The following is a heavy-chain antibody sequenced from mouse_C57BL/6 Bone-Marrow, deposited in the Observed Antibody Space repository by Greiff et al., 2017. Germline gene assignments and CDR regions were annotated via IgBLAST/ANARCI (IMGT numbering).Heavy chain of an antibody. D-gene: IGHD2-10*01. Sequence: EVQLVESEGGLVQPGSSMKLSCTASGFTFSDYYMAWVRQVPEKGLEWVANINYDGSSTYYLDYLKGRFIISRDNAKNSLYLQMSSLKSEDTATYYCAREGPYYYYAMDYWGQGTSVTVSS. J-gene: IGHJ4*01. CDR3: AREGPYYYYAMDY. CDR1: GFTFSDYY. V-gene: IGHV5-16*01. CDR2: INYDGSST.